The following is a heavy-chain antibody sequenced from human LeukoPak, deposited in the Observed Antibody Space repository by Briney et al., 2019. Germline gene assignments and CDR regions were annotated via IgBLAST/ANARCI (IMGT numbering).Heavy chain of an antibody. J-gene: IGHJ4*02. CDR1: GYTFTSYY. CDR3: ATASPRTYYFDY. D-gene: IGHD1-14*01. CDR2: FDPEDGET. Sequence: ASVKVSCTASGYTFTSYYMHWVRQAPGKGLEWMGGFDPEDGETIYAQKFQGRVTMTEDTSTDTAYMELSSLRSEDTAVYYCATASPRTYYFDYWGQGTLVTVSS. V-gene: IGHV1-24*01.